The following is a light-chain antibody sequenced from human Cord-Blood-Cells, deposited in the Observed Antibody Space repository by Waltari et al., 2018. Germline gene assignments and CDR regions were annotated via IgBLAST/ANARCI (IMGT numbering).Light chain of an antibody. Sequence: QVTQSPACLSASVRERVTITCRASQSISSNLNWYQQKPGKAPKLLIYAASSLQSGVPSRFSGSGSGTDFTLTISSLQPEDCATYYCQQSYSTPLTFGGGTKVEIK. CDR3: QQSYSTPLT. CDR2: AAS. J-gene: IGKJ4*01. CDR1: QSISSN. V-gene: IGKV1-39*01.